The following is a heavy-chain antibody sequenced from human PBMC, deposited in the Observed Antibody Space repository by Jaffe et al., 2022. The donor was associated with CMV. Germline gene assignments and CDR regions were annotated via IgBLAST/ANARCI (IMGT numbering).Heavy chain of an antibody. CDR1: GFTFSSYS. J-gene: IGHJ3*02. CDR2: ISSSSSYI. D-gene: IGHD4-17*01. V-gene: IGHV3-21*01. CDR3: ARDDSPLPSTVTPFCAFDI. Sequence: EVQLVESGGGLVKPGGSLRLSCAASGFTFSSYSMNWVRQAPGKGLEWVSSISSSSSYIYYADSVKGRFTISRDNAKNSLYLQMNSLRAEDTAVYYCARDDSPLPSTVTPFCAFDIWGQGTMVTVSS.